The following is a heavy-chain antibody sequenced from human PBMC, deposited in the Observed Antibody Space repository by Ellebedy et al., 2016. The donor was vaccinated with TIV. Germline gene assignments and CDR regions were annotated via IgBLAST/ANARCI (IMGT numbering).Heavy chain of an antibody. CDR1: GFTFSTYS. CDR2: ISSSSSYI. J-gene: IGHJ4*02. D-gene: IGHD2-2*01. V-gene: IGHV3-21*01. Sequence: GESLKISCAASGFTFSTYSMNWVRQAPGKGLEWGSSISSSSSYIYYADSVKGRFTISRDNAKNSLYLQMNSLRAEDTAVYYCAREGDCNSTSCYGGGDFDYWGQGTLVTVSS. CDR3: AREGDCNSTSCYGGGDFDY.